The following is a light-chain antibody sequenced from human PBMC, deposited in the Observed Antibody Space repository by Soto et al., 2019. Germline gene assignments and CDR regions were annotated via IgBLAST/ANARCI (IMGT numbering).Light chain of an antibody. CDR2: GAS. CDR1: QSISSSY. Sequence: EIVLTQSPGTLSLSPGEIATLSCRASQSISSSYLAWYQQKPGQAPRLLIYGASSRATGIPDRFSGSGSGTDFTLTISRLEPEDFAVYYCQQYHSSPRTFGQGTKVDIK. V-gene: IGKV3-20*01. CDR3: QQYHSSPRT. J-gene: IGKJ1*01.